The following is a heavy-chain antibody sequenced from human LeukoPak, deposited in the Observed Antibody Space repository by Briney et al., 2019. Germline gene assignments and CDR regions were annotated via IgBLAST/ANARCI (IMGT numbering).Heavy chain of an antibody. CDR2: IGISSGNT. CDR3: ARDHNYAFDN. CDR1: GFPFSDYS. D-gene: IGHD1-1*01. Sequence: GGSLRLSCTASGFPFSDYSMNWVRQAPGKGLEWISYIGISSGNTKYADSVEGRFTISADNTKNSLYLQMNSLRVEDTAVYYCARDHNYAFDNWGQGTQVSVSS. J-gene: IGHJ4*02. V-gene: IGHV3-48*04.